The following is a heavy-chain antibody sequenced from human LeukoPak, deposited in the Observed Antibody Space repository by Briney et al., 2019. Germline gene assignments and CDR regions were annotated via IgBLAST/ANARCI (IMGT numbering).Heavy chain of an antibody. J-gene: IGHJ4*02. D-gene: IGHD6-19*01. Sequence: GGSLRLSCAASGFTFSSYWMHWVRQAPGKGLVWVSRINSDGSSTSYADSVKGRFTISRDNAKNSLYLQMNCLRAEDTAVYYCARGLAVAGAIIDYWGQGTLVTVSS. CDR1: GFTFSSYW. V-gene: IGHV3-74*01. CDR2: INSDGSST. CDR3: ARGLAVAGAIIDY.